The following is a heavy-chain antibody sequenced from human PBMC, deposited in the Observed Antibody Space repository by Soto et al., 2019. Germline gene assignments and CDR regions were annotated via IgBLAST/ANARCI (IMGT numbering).Heavy chain of an antibody. CDR2: IIPILGIA. D-gene: IGHD3-10*01. CDR1: GGTFSSYT. Sequence: QVQLVQSGAEVKKPGSSVKVSCKASGGTFSSYTISWVRQAPGQGLEWMGRIIPILGIANYAQKFQGRVTITADKSTSTAYMGRSSLRSEDTAVYYCARGGGILLWFGELIFDYWGQGTLVTVSS. J-gene: IGHJ4*02. CDR3: ARGGGILLWFGELIFDY. V-gene: IGHV1-69*02.